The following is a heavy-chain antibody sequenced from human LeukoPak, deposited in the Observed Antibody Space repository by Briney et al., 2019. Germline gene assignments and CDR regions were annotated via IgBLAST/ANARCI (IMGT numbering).Heavy chain of an antibody. CDR3: AKIVSDSSGWYHFDY. CDR1: GFTVSSNY. CDR2: IYSAGNT. V-gene: IGHV3-66*01. D-gene: IGHD6-19*01. J-gene: IGHJ4*02. Sequence: GGSLRLSCAASGFTVSSNYMAWVRQAPGKGLEWVSIIYSAGNTNYADSVKGRFTISRDNSKNTLYLQMNSPRAGDTAVYFCAKIVSDSSGWYHFDYWGQGALVTVSS.